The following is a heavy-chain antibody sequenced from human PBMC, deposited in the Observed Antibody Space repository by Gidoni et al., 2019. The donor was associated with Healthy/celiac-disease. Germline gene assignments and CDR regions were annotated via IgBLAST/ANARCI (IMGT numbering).Heavy chain of an antibody. CDR1: GYTFTGYY. CDR3: ARDQVVPARYNYGMDV. D-gene: IGHD2-2*01. V-gene: IGHV1-2*02. CDR2: INPNSGGT. Sequence: QVQLVQSGAEVKKPGASVKVACKASGYTFTGYYMHWVRQAPGQGLEWMGWINPNSGGTNYAQKFQGRVTMTRDTSISTAYMELSRLRSDDTAVYYCARDQVVPARYNYGMDVWGQGTTVTVSS. J-gene: IGHJ6*02.